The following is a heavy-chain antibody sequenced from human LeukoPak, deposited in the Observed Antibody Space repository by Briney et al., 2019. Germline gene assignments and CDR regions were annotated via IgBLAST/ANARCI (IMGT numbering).Heavy chain of an antibody. CDR3: ARVAVAGSGVDY. Sequence: PGGSLRLSCAASGFTVSSNYMSWVRQAPGKGLEWVSVIYSGGSTYYADSVKGRFTISRDNSENTLYLQMNSLRAEDTAVYYCARVAVAGSGVDYWGQGSLVTVSS. J-gene: IGHJ4*02. CDR2: IYSGGST. V-gene: IGHV3-66*01. CDR1: GFTVSSNY. D-gene: IGHD6-19*01.